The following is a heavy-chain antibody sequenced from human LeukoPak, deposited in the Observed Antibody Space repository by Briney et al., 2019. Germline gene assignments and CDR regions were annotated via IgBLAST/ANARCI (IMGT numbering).Heavy chain of an antibody. V-gene: IGHV3-66*02. CDR1: GFTVSSNY. J-gene: IGHJ6*03. D-gene: IGHD5-24*01. CDR3: ARVKMEQRYYCYYYMDV. CDR2: IYSGGST. Sequence: GGSLRLSCAASGFTVSSNYMSWVRQAPGKGLEWVSVIYSGGSTYYADSVKGRFTISRDNSKNTLYLQMNSLRAEDTAVYYCARVKMEQRYYCYYYMDVWGKGTTVTVSS.